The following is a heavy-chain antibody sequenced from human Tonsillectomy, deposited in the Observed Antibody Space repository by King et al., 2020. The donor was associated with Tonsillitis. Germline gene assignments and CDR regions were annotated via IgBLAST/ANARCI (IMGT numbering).Heavy chain of an antibody. D-gene: IGHD6-19*01. V-gene: IGHV4-4*02. CDR3: AREDSSGWGQYYVYYYGMDV. J-gene: IGHJ6*02. CDR1: GGSISSSNW. Sequence: QLQESGPGLVKPSGTLSLTCAVSGGSISSSNWWSWVRQPPGKGLEWIGEIYHSGSTNYNPSLKSRVTISVDKSKNQFSLKLSSVTAADTAVYYCAREDSSGWGQYYVYYYGMDVWGQGTTVTVSS. CDR2: IYHSGST.